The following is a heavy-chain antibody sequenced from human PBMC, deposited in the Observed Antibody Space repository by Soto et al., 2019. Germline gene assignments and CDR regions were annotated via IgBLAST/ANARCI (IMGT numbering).Heavy chain of an antibody. D-gene: IGHD3-3*01. CDR3: TTKYYDFWSGYYTLFDY. V-gene: IGHV3-15*01. CDR2: IKSKTDGGTT. CDR1: GFTFSNAW. J-gene: IGHJ4*02. Sequence: PGGSLRLSCAASGFTFSNAWMSWVRQAPGKGLEWVGRIKSKTDGGTTDYAAPVKGRFTISRDDSKNTLYLQMNSLKTEDTAVYYCTTKYYDFWSGYYTLFDYWGQGTLVTVSS.